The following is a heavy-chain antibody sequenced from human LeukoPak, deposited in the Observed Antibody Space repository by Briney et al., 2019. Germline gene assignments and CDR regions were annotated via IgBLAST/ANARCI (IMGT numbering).Heavy chain of an antibody. CDR1: GGSISTGAYY. Sequence: SETLSLTCSVSGGSISTGAYYWGWIRQPPGKGLEWIGSIYYSGTTYYNPSLKSRVTISVDTSKNQFSLKLSSVTAADTAVYYCARGVRGWYHHLSYYYYMDVWGKGTTVTVSS. CDR3: ARGVRGWYHHLSYYYYMDV. V-gene: IGHV4-39*07. J-gene: IGHJ6*03. D-gene: IGHD6-19*01. CDR2: IYYSGTT.